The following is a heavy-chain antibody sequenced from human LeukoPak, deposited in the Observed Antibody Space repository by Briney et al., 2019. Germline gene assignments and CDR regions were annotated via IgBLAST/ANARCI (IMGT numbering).Heavy chain of an antibody. CDR1: GDTFSSYA. J-gene: IGHJ4*02. Sequence: GASVKVSCKASGDTFSSYAISWLRQAPGQGLEWMGGIIPIFGTPNYAQKFQGRVTITADGSTSTAYMELSRLKSEDTAFYYCARDGYCSGPSCYNFEFWGQGTLVTVSS. D-gene: IGHD2-2*02. CDR2: IIPIFGTP. CDR3: ARDGYCSGPSCYNFEF. V-gene: IGHV1-69*13.